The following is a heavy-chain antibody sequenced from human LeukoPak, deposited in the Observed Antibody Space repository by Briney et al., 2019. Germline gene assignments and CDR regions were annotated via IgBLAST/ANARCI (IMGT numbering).Heavy chain of an antibody. CDR1: GFAFSSYG. CDR2: IRYDGSNK. D-gene: IGHD4-11*01. CDR3: AKDHPTVLGY. V-gene: IGHV3-30*02. J-gene: IGHJ4*02. Sequence: GGSLRLSCAASGFAFSSYGMHWVRRAPGKGLEWVAFIRYDGSNKYYADSVKGRFTISRDNSKNTLYLQMNSLRAEDTAVYYCAKDHPTVLGYWGQGTLVTVSS.